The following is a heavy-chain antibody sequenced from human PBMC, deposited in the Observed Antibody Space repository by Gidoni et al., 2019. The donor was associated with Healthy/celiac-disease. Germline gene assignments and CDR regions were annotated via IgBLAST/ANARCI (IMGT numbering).Heavy chain of an antibody. CDR3: AKKGYDSSGYCFDV. CDR1: GLTFSSYA. CDR2: SSGSGGST. J-gene: IGHJ4*02. D-gene: IGHD3-22*01. V-gene: IGHV3-23*01. Sequence: VQLFDSWGGFVQPGGSLSFSCLASGLTFSSYAMSWVRQAPGKGLEWVKASSGSGGSTYYASSVKGRVTISRDNSKKTLNLQMNRLRAEDTAVYDCAKKGYDSSGYCFDVWGQGTLVTVSS.